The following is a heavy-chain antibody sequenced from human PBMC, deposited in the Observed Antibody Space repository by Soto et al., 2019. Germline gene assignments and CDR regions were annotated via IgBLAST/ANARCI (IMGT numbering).Heavy chain of an antibody. CDR1: GDSVSSNSAA. CDR2: IYYRSWWYY. V-gene: IGHV6-1*01. D-gene: IGHD3-16*01. CDR3: ARVWGMAVTAKRWCDS. Sequence: PSQTLSLTCVISGDSVSSNSAAWNWIRQSPSRGLEWLGRIYYRSWWYYDYAVSVKSRITIGPETSRNQVSLQLNSVTPEDTADNPGARVWGMAVTAKRWCDSWVPGTPVA. J-gene: IGHJ5*01.